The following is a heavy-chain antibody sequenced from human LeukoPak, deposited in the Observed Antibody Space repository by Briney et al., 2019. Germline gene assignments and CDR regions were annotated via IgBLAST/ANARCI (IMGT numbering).Heavy chain of an antibody. CDR1: GGSISSSSYY. CDR2: IYYSGST. Sequence: SETLSLTCTVSGGSISSSSYYWGWIRQPPGKGLEWIGSIYYSGSTYYNPSLKSRVTISVDTSKNQFSLKLSSVAAADTAVYYCARVSSMVRGVPFDYWGQGTLVTVSS. D-gene: IGHD3-10*01. V-gene: IGHV4-39*07. CDR3: ARVSSMVRGVPFDY. J-gene: IGHJ4*02.